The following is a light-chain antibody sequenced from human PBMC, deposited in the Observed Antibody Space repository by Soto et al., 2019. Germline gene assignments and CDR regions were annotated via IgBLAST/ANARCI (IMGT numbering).Light chain of an antibody. V-gene: IGLV2-14*01. Sequence: QSVLTQPASVSGSAVQSITISCTGTSSDVGGYNYVAWYQQHPGKAPKLMIYEVSNRPSGVSNRFSGSKSGNTASLTISGLQAEDEADYYCSSYTSSSTYVFGTGTKVTVL. CDR1: SSDVGGYNY. CDR2: EVS. J-gene: IGLJ1*01. CDR3: SSYTSSSTYV.